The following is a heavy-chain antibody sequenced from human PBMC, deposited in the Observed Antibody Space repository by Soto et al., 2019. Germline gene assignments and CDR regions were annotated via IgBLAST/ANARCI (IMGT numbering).Heavy chain of an antibody. J-gene: IGHJ4*02. CDR1: GFNFNNYA. CDR3: ATFTTVTGPGWGRASEY. CDR2: ISSSGGTT. D-gene: IGHD6-19*01. Sequence: GGALRLSCATSGFNFNNYAMSWVRQAPGERLEWVSFISSSGGTTYYADSVKGRFTISRDNSRNTVFLQMNTLGAEDTAIYYCATFTTVTGPGWGRASEYWGQGTRVTVSS. V-gene: IGHV3-23*01.